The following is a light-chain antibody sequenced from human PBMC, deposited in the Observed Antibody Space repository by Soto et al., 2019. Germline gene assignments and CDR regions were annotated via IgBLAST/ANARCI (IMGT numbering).Light chain of an antibody. V-gene: IGKV1-27*01. J-gene: IGKJ3*01. Sequence: DIQMTQSPSSLSASVGDRVTITCRASQGISNYLAWYQQKPGKVPKVLIFAASTLQSGVPSRFSGSGSGTYFTLTISSLQPEDVATYYFQKFNSAPFTFGPGTKVDIK. CDR2: AAS. CDR1: QGISNY. CDR3: QKFNSAPFT.